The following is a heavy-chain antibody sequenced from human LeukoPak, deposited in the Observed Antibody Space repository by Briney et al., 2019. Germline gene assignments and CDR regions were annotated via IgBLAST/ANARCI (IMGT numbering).Heavy chain of an antibody. V-gene: IGHV4-61*02. Sequence: PSQTLSLTCSVSGASISSGNYHWGWVRQPAGKGLEWIGRIYITGNTNDNPSLKDRVTISVDTSRNQVSLRLTSVTAADTATYFCAREGFVGSGFPSYYFDFWGPGTQVTVSS. J-gene: IGHJ4*02. D-gene: IGHD3-22*01. CDR1: GASISSGNYH. CDR2: IYITGNT. CDR3: AREGFVGSGFPSYYFDF.